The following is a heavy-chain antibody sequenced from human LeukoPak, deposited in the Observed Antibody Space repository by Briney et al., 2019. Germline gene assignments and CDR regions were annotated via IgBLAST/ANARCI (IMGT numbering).Heavy chain of an antibody. J-gene: IGHJ6*02. D-gene: IGHD3-10*01. V-gene: IGHV6-1*01. CDR1: GDSVSSNSAA. CDR2: TYYRSKWYN. Sequence: PSQTLSLTCAISGDSVSSNSAAWNWFRQSPSRGLEWLGRTYYRSKWYNDYAVTVKSRIIINPDTSKNQFSLQLNSVTPEDTAVYYCVRDRWFGELDVWGQGTRVTVSS. CDR3: VRDRWFGELDV.